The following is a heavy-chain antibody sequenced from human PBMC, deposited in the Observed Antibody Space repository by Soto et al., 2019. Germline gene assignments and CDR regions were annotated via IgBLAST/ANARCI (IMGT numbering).Heavy chain of an antibody. CDR3: AKRGRGAVAFDY. D-gene: IGHD6-19*01. J-gene: IGHJ4*02. V-gene: IGHV3-23*01. CDR2: ISGSGGST. CDR1: GFTFSSYA. Sequence: PGGSLRLSYAPSGFTFSSYAMSWVRQAPGKGLDWVSNISGSGGSTYYADSVKGRLTISRDNSKNTLHLQMNSLRVEDTAVYYCAKRGRGAVAFDYWGQGTLVTVSS.